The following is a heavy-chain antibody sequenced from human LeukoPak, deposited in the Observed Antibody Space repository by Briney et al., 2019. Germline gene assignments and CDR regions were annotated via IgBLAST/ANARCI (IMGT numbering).Heavy chain of an antibody. V-gene: IGHV4-38-2*02. J-gene: IGHJ4*02. CDR3: AGGYALNYFDY. CDR1: GYSISSGCY. D-gene: IGHD5-18*01. CDR2: IYHSGST. Sequence: KSSETLSLTCTVSGYSISSGCYWGWIRQPPGKGLEWIGSIYHSGSTYYNPSLKSRVTISVDTSKNQFSLKLSSVTAADTAVYYCAGGYALNYFDYWGQGTLVTVSS.